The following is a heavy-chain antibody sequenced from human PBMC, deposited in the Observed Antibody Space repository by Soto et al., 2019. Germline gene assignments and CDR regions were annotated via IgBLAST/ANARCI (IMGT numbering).Heavy chain of an antibody. Sequence: QVQLQESGPGLVKPSETLSLTCTVSGGSISSYYWSWIRQPPGKGLEWIGYIYYSGSTNYNPSLTRRDSLSVGTSQHQFSLKLSSVTAADTAVYYCARDWRYCSGGSCYYYYGMDVWGQGTTVTVSS. CDR2: IYYSGST. J-gene: IGHJ6*02. CDR3: ARDWRYCSGGSCYYYYGMDV. CDR1: GGSISSYY. V-gene: IGHV4-59*01. D-gene: IGHD2-15*01.